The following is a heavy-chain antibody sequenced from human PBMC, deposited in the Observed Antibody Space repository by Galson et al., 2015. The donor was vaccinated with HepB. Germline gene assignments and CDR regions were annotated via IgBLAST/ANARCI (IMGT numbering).Heavy chain of an antibody. V-gene: IGHV1-8*01. Sequence: SVKVSCKASGYSFTTFDINWVRQATGQGLEWMGWINSDNGFTGYAQKFQGRVTMTRDTSISTAYMELSRLRSDDTAVYYCATGYDTSGYYYVVNAFDIWGQGTMVTVSS. CDR2: INSDNGFT. D-gene: IGHD3-22*01. J-gene: IGHJ3*02. CDR1: GYSFTTFD. CDR3: ATGYDTSGYYYVVNAFDI.